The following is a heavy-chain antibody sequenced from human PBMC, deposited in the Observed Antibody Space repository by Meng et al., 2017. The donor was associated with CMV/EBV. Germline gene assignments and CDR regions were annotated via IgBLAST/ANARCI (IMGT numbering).Heavy chain of an antibody. D-gene: IGHD2-2*01. Sequence: GSLRLSCTVSGGSISSSSYYWGWTRQPPGKGLEWIGSIYYSGSTYYNPSLKSRVTISVDTSKNQFSLKLSSVTAADTAVYYCAREAIDCSSTSCELDYWGQGTLVTVSS. CDR2: IYYSGST. J-gene: IGHJ4*02. CDR3: AREAIDCSSTSCELDY. CDR1: GGSISSSSYY. V-gene: IGHV4-39*01.